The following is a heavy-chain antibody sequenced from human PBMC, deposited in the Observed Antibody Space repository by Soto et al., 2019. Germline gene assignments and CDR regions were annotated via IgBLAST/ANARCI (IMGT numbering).Heavy chain of an antibody. J-gene: IGHJ6*02. CDR1: GFTFSSYG. CDR2: IWYDGSNK. D-gene: IGHD2-15*01. Sequence: QVQLVESGGGVVQPGRSLRLSCAASGFTFSSYGMHWVRQAPGKGLEWVAVIWYDGSNKYYADSVKGGFTISRDNSKNTLYLQMNSLRAEDTAVYYCARDRGGPPLRYYYGMDVWGQGTTVTVSS. CDR3: ARDRGGPPLRYYYGMDV. V-gene: IGHV3-33*01.